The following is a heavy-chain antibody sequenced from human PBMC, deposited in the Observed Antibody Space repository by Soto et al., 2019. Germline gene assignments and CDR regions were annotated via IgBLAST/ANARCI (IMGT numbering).Heavy chain of an antibody. V-gene: IGHV1-2*04. CDR2: INPNSGGT. J-gene: IGHJ3*02. D-gene: IGHD6-13*01. Sequence: QVQLVQSGAEVKKPGASVKVSCKASGYTFTGYYMHWVRQAPGQGLEWMGWINPNSGGTNYAQKFQGWVTLTRDTSISTAYMELSRLRSDDTAVYYCARRLSSSWSEAFDIWGQGTMVTVSS. CDR1: GYTFTGYY. CDR3: ARRLSSSWSEAFDI.